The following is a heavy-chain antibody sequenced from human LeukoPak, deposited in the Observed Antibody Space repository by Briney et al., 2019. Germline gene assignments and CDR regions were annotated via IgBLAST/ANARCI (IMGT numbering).Heavy chain of an antibody. J-gene: IGHJ4*02. V-gene: IGHV3-21*01. CDR1: GFTFSSYS. CDR2: ISSSSSYI. Sequence: GGSLRLSCAASGFTFSSYSMNWVRQAPGKGLEWVSSISSSSSYIYYADSVKGRFTISRDNAKNSLYLQMNSLGAEDTAVYYCASGFTMTETHWGQETLVTVSS. D-gene: IGHD3-22*01. CDR3: ASGFTMTETH.